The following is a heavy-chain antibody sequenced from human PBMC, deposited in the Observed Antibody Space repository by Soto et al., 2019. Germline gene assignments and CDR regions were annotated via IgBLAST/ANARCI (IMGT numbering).Heavy chain of an antibody. CDR2: IYYTGSA. J-gene: IGHJ4*02. V-gene: IGHV4-30-4*01. CDR3: ARSSIAPRLFMYPFDY. CDR1: GGSISSGDYY. Sequence: SETLSLTCTVSGGSISSGDYYWSWIRQPPGKGLEWIGYIYYTGSALYNPSLKSRLTISVDTSKNQFSLKLSSVTAADTAVYYCARSSIAPRLFMYPFDYWGQGTLVTVSS. D-gene: IGHD6-6*01.